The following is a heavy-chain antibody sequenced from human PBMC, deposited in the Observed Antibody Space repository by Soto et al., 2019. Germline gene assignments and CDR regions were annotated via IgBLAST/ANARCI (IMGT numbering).Heavy chain of an antibody. CDR2: IIPIFGTA. V-gene: IGHV1-69*13. CDR1: GYTFTSYG. CDR3: ARDSGYSSSIYYYGMDV. Sequence: SVKVSCKASGYTFTSYGISWVRQAPGQGLEWMGGIIPIFGTANYAQKFQGRVTITADESTSTAYMELSSLRSEDTAVYYCARDSGYSSSIYYYGMDVWGQGTTVTVSS. D-gene: IGHD6-13*01. J-gene: IGHJ6*02.